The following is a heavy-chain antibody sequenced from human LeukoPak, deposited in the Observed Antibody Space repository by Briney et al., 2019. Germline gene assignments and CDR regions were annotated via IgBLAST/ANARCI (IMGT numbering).Heavy chain of an antibody. Sequence: GSSVKVSCKASGGTFSSYAISWVRQAPGQGLEWMGGIIPIFGTANYAQKFQGRVTITADESTSTAYMELSSLRSEDTAVYYCASNAHFWSGYTGDLWGRGTLVTVSS. CDR3: ASNAHFWSGYTGDL. CDR2: IIPIFGTA. CDR1: GGTFSSYA. J-gene: IGHJ2*01. V-gene: IGHV1-69*01. D-gene: IGHD3-3*02.